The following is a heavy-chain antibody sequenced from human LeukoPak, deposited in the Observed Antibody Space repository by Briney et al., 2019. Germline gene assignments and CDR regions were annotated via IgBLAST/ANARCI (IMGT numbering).Heavy chain of an antibody. V-gene: IGHV3-7*01. CDR3: ASDTGTPFYSSGWYVFDY. CDR1: GFTFSTYC. J-gene: IGHJ4*02. Sequence: GGSLRLSCAASGFTFSTYCMSWVRQAPGKGLEWVANIKQDGSEKYYVDSVKGRFTISRDNAKNSLYLQMNSLRAEDTAVYYCASDTGTPFYSSGWYVFDYWGQGTLVTVSS. CDR2: IKQDGSEK. D-gene: IGHD6-19*01.